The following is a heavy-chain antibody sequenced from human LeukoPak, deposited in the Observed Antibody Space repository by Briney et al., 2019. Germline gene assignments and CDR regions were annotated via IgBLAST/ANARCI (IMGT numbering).Heavy chain of an antibody. CDR3: ARVGYYGDLYYFDY. V-gene: IGHV4-4*07. CDR1: GGSISSYY. D-gene: IGHD4-17*01. Sequence: SETLSLTCTVSGGSISSYYWSWIRQPAGKGLEWIGRIYTSGSTNYNPSLKSRVTMSVDTSKNQFSLKLSSVTAADTAVYYCARVGYYGDLYYFDYWGQGTLVTVSS. J-gene: IGHJ4*02. CDR2: IYTSGST.